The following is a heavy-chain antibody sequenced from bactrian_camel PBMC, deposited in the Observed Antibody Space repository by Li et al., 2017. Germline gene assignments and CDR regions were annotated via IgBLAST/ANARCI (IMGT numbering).Heavy chain of an antibody. CDR3: AEAPYRDGFSTKC. V-gene: IGHV3S53*01. J-gene: IGHJ4*01. D-gene: IGHD4*01. CDR2: IITTYRSA. Sequence: QVQLVESGGGSVQAGGSLRLACVVSVLSWNSNYVAWFRQAPGKEREGVAAIITTYRSANYADSVKGRFTISQDSAKKTVFLTMNDLKPEDTAMYYCAEAPYRDGFSTKCRGQGTQVTVS. CDR1: VLSWNSNY.